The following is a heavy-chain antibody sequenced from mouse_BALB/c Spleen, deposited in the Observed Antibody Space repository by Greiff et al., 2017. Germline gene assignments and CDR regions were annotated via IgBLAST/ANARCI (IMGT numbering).Heavy chain of an antibody. J-gene: IGHJ4*01. V-gene: IGHV1-54*01. Sequence: QVQLQQSGAELVRPGTSVKVSCKASGYAFTNYLIEWVKQRPGQGLEWIGVINPGSGGTNYNGKFKGKATLTADKSSSTAYMQLSSLTSEDSAVYFCAREGMDYWGQGTSVTVSS. CDR3: AREGMDY. CDR2: INPGSGGT. CDR1: GYAFTNYL.